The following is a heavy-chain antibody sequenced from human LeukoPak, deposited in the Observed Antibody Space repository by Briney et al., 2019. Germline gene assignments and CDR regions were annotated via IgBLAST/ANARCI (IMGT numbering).Heavy chain of an antibody. CDR3: AKEGLWYGELSVGWFDP. D-gene: IGHD3-10*01. V-gene: IGHV3-30*18. CDR2: ISYDGSNK. J-gene: IGHJ5*02. CDR1: GFTFSSYG. Sequence: GRSLRLSCAASGFTFSSYGMHWVGQARGKGLEWVAVISYDGSNKYYADSVKGRFTISRDNSKNTLYLQMNSLRAEDTAVYYCAKEGLWYGELSVGWFDPWGQGTLVTVSS.